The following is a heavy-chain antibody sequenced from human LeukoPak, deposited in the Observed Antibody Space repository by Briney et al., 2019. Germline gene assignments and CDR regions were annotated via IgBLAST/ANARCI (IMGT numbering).Heavy chain of an antibody. V-gene: IGHV1-69*05. CDR2: IIPIFGTA. CDR1: GYTFTGYY. Sequence: ASVKVSCKASGYTFTGYYIHWVRQAPGQGLEWMGGIIPIFGTANYAQKFQGRVTITTDESTSTAYMELSSLRSEDTAVYYCAAGYCSSTSCPETYWGQGTLVTVSS. J-gene: IGHJ4*02. D-gene: IGHD2-2*01. CDR3: AAGYCSSTSCPETY.